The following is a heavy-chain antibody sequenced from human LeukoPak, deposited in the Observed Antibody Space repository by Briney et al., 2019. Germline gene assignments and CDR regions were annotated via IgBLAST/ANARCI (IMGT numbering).Heavy chain of an antibody. CDR3: ATGRPSYYYDSSGYEFDP. J-gene: IGHJ5*02. D-gene: IGHD3-22*01. CDR1: GGSFSGYY. V-gene: IGHV4-34*01. Sequence: SETLSLTCAVYGGSFSGYYWSWIRQPPGKGLEWIGEINHSGSTNYNPSLKSRVTISVDTSKNRFSLKLSSVTAADTAVYYCATGRPSYYYDSSGYEFDPWGQGTLVTVSS. CDR2: INHSGST.